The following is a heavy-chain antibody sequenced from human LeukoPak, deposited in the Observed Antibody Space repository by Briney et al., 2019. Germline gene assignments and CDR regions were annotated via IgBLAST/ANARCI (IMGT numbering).Heavy chain of an antibody. V-gene: IGHV3-7*01. CDR3: ARVTHCSGGSCYPLYYYYYYMDV. Sequence: GGSLRLSCAASGFTFSSYGMNWVRQAPGKGLEWVANIKQDGSEKYYVDSVKGRFTISRDNAKNSLYLQMNSLRAEDTAVYYCARVTHCSGGSCYPLYYYYYYMDVWGKGTTVTISS. J-gene: IGHJ6*03. CDR1: GFTFSSYG. D-gene: IGHD2-15*01. CDR2: IKQDGSEK.